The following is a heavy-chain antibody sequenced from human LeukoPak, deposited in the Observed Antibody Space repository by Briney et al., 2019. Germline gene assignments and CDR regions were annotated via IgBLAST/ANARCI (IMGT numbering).Heavy chain of an antibody. J-gene: IGHJ4*02. D-gene: IGHD6-13*01. CDR2: INGDGSST. Sequence: GGSLRLSCAASGFTFSNYWMHWVRQAPGKGLVWVSRINGDGSSTTYADSVKGRITISRDNAKNTLYLQMNSLRAEDTAVYYCARGKQDFDYWGQGTLVTVSS. V-gene: IGHV3-74*01. CDR3: ARGKQDFDY. CDR1: GFTFSNYW.